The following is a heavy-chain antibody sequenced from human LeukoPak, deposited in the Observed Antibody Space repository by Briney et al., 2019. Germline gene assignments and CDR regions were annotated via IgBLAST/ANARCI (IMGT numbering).Heavy chain of an antibody. CDR1: GFTFSSYA. CDR2: ISSSSSTI. V-gene: IGHV3-48*01. J-gene: IGHJ1*01. Sequence: GGSLRLSCAASGFTFSSYAMTWVRQAPGKGLEWVSYISSSSSTIYYADSVKGRFTISRDNAKNSLYLQMNSLRAEDTAVYYCARDRGSSSWYFQHWGQGTLVTVSS. D-gene: IGHD6-13*01. CDR3: ARDRGSSSWYFQH.